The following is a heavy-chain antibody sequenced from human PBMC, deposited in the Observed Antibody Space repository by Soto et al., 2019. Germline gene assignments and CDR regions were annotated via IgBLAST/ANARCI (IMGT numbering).Heavy chain of an antibody. Sequence: ASVKSSCKGAGYTFTDDYMHWGRQDPGLGLEWVLWINPKNDGTNYEKNFQRRVTLTRDMTIITAYIEVNIVRCDYTAAYYCSGSQQAPAIRGSLNWGQGTLVTVSS. CDR3: SGSQQAPAIRGSLN. V-gene: IGHV1-2*02. CDR1: GYTFTDDY. J-gene: IGHJ4*02. CDR2: INPKNDGT. D-gene: IGHD6-13*01.